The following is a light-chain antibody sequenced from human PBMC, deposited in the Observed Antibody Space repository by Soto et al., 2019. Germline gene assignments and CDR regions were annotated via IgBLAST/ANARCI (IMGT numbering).Light chain of an antibody. J-gene: IGLJ1*01. V-gene: IGLV2-8*01. CDR2: EVN. CDR3: SSYAGSNNYV. Sequence: QSVLTQPPSASGSPGQSVTISCTGTSSDVGAYDYVCWYQQHPGKAPKLMIYEVNKRPSGVPDRFSGSKSGNTASLTVSGLHAEDEADYYCSSYAGSNNYVFGSGTKLTVL. CDR1: SSDVGAYDY.